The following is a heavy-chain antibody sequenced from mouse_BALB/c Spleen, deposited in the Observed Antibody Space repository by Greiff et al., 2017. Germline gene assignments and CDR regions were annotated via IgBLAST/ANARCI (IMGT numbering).Heavy chain of an antibody. CDR3: AREELLPYYAMDY. J-gene: IGHJ4*01. V-gene: IGHV5-6-5*01. Sequence: EVKLEESGGGLVKPGGSLKLSCAASGFTFSSYAMSWVRQTPEKRLEWVASISSGGSTYYPDSVKGRFTISRDNARNILYLQMSSLRSEDTAMYYCAREELLPYYAMDYWGQGTSVTVSS. D-gene: IGHD2-12*01. CDR2: ISSGGST. CDR1: GFTFSSYA.